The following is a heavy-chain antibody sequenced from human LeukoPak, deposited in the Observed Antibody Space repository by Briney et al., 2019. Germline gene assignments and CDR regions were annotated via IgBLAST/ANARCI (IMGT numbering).Heavy chain of an antibody. CDR2: IHNSGTT. CDR1: GGPFSGYF. D-gene: IGHD2-2*01. V-gene: IGHV4-34*01. Sequence: SETLSLTCAVSGGPFSGYFWSWIRQSSGKGLEWIGEIHNSGTTNYNPSLNSRVTISEDTSKNQFYLNLSSVTAADTAVYYCARVRVPAAIWYFDLWGRGTLVTVSS. J-gene: IGHJ2*01. CDR3: ARVRVPAAIWYFDL.